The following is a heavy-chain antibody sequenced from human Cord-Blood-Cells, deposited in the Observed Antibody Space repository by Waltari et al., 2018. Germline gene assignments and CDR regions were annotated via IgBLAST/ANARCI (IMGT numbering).Heavy chain of an antibody. Sequence: QVQLQQWGAGLLKPSETLSLTCAVYGGSFSGYYWSWIRQPPGKGLEWIGEITHSGSTNYTPPLKSRVTISVDTSKNQFSLKLSSVTAADTAVYYCARGAAAGNFDYWGQGTLVTVSS. CDR1: GGSFSGYY. J-gene: IGHJ4*02. CDR3: ARGAAAGNFDY. D-gene: IGHD6-13*01. V-gene: IGHV4-34*01. CDR2: ITHSGST.